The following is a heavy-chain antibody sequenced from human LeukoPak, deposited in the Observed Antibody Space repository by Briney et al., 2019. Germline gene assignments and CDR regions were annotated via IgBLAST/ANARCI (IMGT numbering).Heavy chain of an antibody. J-gene: IGHJ4*02. D-gene: IGHD3-10*01. CDR1: GGSIRSSSYY. CDR3: AIDLTSGFEY. Sequence: MASETLSLTCTVSGGSIRSSSYYWGWIRQPPGKGLEWIGSIYYSGSTYYNPSLKSRVTISVDTSKNQFSLKLSSVTAADTAVYYCAIDLTSGFEYWGQGTLVTVSS. V-gene: IGHV4-39*01. CDR2: IYYSGST.